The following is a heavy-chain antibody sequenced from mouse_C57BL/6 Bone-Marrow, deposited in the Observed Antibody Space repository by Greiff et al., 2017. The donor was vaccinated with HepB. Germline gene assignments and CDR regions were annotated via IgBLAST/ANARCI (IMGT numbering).Heavy chain of an antibody. V-gene: IGHV3-8*01. CDR1: GYSITSDY. D-gene: IGHD1-1*01. J-gene: IGHJ1*03. CDR2: ISYSGST. CDR3: ARSPYYYGSSYFYWYFDV. Sequence: EVKVIESGPGLAKPSQTLSLTCSVTGYSITSDYWNWIRKFPGNKLEYMGYISYSGSTYYNPSLKSRISITRDTSKNQYYLQLNSVTTEDTATYYCARSPYYYGSSYFYWYFDVWGTGTTVTVSS.